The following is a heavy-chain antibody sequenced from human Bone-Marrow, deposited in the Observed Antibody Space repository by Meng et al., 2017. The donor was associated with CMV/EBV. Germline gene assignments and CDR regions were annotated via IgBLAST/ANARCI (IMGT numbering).Heavy chain of an antibody. J-gene: IGHJ4*01. CDR2: ISWNSGSI. CDR1: GFTFDDYA. Sequence: GGSLRLSCAASGFTFDDYAMHWVRQAPGKGLEWVSGISWNSGSIGYADSVKGRFTISRDNAKNSLYLQMNSLRAEDTALYYCARVLGCGGDCPPAPFADWGPGNLVNFSS. V-gene: IGHV3-9*01. D-gene: IGHD2-21*01. CDR3: ARVLGCGGDCPPAPFAD.